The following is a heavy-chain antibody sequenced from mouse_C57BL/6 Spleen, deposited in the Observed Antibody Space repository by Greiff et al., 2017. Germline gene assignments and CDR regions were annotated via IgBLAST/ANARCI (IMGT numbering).Heavy chain of an antibody. CDR1: GYTFTSYW. CDR3: ARLREGYDYDGRGFAY. V-gene: IGHV1-69*01. CDR2: IDPSDSYT. J-gene: IGHJ3*01. D-gene: IGHD2-4*01. Sequence: QVQLQQPGAELVMPGASVKLSCKASGYTFTSYWMHWVKQRPGQGLEWIGEIDPSDSYTNYNQKFKGKATLTVDTSSSTAYMQLSSLTSEDSAVYYWARLREGYDYDGRGFAYWGQGTLVTVSA.